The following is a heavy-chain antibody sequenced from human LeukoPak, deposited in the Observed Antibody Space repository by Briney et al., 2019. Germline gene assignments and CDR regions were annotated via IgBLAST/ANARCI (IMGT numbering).Heavy chain of an antibody. Sequence: GASVTVSCKTSGYNFIDYYLHWFRQAPGQGFEWMGIVNPAGGNISYAQKFQGRVIMTRDTSTASVSMELQSLTSDDTAVYYCARGRYSNGWHDMWGQGTQVTVSS. D-gene: IGHD6-19*01. V-gene: IGHV1-46*01. CDR3: ARGRYSNGWHDM. CDR2: VNPAGGNI. J-gene: IGHJ4*02. CDR1: GYNFIDYY.